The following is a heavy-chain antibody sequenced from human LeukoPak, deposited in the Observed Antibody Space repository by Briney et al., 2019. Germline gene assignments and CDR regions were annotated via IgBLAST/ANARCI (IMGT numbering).Heavy chain of an antibody. CDR2: IYWNDDK. J-gene: IGHJ4*02. Sequence: SGPTLVKPTQTLTLTCTFSGFSLSTSGVGEGWIRQPPGKALEWLALIYWNDDKRYSPSLKSRLTITKDTSKNQVVLTMTNMDPVDTATYYCAHSNYDFWSGFSGYWGQGTLVTVSS. V-gene: IGHV2-5*01. CDR1: GFSLSTSGVG. D-gene: IGHD3-3*01. CDR3: AHSNYDFWSGFSGY.